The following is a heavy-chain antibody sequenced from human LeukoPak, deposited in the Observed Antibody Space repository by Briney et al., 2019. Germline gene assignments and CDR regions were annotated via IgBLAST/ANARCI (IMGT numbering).Heavy chain of an antibody. CDR2: INPSGGST. V-gene: IGHV1-46*01. CDR3: ARGRQITMVRGVISKTFLFDY. J-gene: IGHJ4*02. D-gene: IGHD3-10*01. Sequence: ASVKVSCKASGYTFTSYYMHWVRQAPGQGLEWMGIINPSGGSTSYAQKFQGRVTMTRDMSTSTVYMELSSLRSEDTAVYYCARGRQITMVRGVISKTFLFDYWGQGTLVTVSS. CDR1: GYTFTSYY.